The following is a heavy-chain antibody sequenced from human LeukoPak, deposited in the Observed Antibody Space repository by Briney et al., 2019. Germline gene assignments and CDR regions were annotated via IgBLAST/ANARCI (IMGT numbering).Heavy chain of an antibody. D-gene: IGHD6-19*01. CDR3: ARVSGSGWYPTTTGFDY. CDR2: ISSSSSYI. J-gene: IGHJ4*02. CDR1: GFTFSSYS. V-gene: IGHV3-21*01. Sequence: NPGGSLRLSCAASGFTFSSYSMNWVRQAPGKGLEWVSSISSSSSYIYYADSVKGRFTISRDNAKNSLYLQMNSLRAEDTAVYYCARVSGSGWYPTTTGFDYWGQGTLVTVSS.